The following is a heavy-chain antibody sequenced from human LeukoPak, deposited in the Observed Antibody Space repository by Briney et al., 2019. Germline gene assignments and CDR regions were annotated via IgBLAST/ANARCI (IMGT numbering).Heavy chain of an antibody. D-gene: IGHD3-3*01. CDR2: ISSSSSYI. J-gene: IGHJ6*03. CDR1: GFTFSSYS. V-gene: IGHV3-21*01. Sequence: GGSLRLSCAASGFTFSSYSMNWVRQAPGKGLEWVSSISSSSSYIYYADSVKGRFTISRDNAKNSLYLQMNSLRAEDTAVYYCARAPYDFWSGYLFDYYMDVWGKGTTVTVSS. CDR3: ARAPYDFWSGYLFDYYMDV.